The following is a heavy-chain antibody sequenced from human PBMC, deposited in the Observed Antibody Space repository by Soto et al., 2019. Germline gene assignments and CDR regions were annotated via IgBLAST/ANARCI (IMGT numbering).Heavy chain of an antibody. J-gene: IGHJ6*03. D-gene: IGHD3-3*01. V-gene: IGHV4-59*01. CDR2: IDDTGST. CDR1: GDSISSSY. Sequence: QVQLQESGPGLVKPSETLSLTCTVSGDSISSSYWNWIRQAPGKGLEWIGYIDDTGSTNYNPSLKSRVTLSVDPSNNQYSLKLCSVTAADTAVYYCARGVLEWLLRDSYYYYMDVWGKGTTVTVSS. CDR3: ARGVLEWLLRDSYYYYMDV.